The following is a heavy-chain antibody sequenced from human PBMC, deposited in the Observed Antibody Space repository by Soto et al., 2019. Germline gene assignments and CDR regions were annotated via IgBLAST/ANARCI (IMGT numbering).Heavy chain of an antibody. CDR3: TRQTDAVQWLVVPTDYNFDY. V-gene: IGHV1-69*01. D-gene: IGHD6-19*01. Sequence: QVQLVQSGAEMKKPGSSVKVSCKASGGSIRSYAFSWVRQAPGQGLEWMGGITPNLGTPFHAQKYRGRLTISADESTSTVYMELTSLRSEDTAVYFCTRQTDAVQWLVVPTDYNFDYWGQGTLVTVSS. CDR1: GGSIRSYA. CDR2: ITPNLGTP. J-gene: IGHJ4*02.